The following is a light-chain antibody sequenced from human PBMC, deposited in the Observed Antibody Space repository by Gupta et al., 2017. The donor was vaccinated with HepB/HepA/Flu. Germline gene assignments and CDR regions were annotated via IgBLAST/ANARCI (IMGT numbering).Light chain of an antibody. J-gene: IGKJ4*01. Sequence: VLTQSRVPLTLSEWGRATLSCRASQSVPTNYFAWYQQKPGQAPRLLIYGTSSRATGIPDRFSGSGSGTDFTLAISRLEAADFAVYYCHQYSSAPLTFGGGTKVEIK. CDR2: GTS. V-gene: IGKV3-20*01. CDR3: HQYSSAPLT. CDR1: QSVPTNY.